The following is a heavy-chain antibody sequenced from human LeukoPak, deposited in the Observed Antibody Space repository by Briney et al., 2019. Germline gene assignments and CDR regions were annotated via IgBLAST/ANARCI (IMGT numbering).Heavy chain of an antibody. CDR1: GFTFSTYW. Sequence: GGSLRLSCAASGFTFSTYWMSWVRQAPGKGLEWVANIKEDRSDKYYVDSVKGRFTISRDSTKNSLYLQMNSLRAEDTAVYYCAELGITMIGGVWGKGTTVTISS. J-gene: IGHJ6*04. D-gene: IGHD3-10*02. CDR2: IKEDRSDK. V-gene: IGHV3-7*01. CDR3: AELGITMIGGV.